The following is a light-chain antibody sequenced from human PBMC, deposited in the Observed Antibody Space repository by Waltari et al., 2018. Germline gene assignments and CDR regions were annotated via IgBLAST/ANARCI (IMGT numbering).Light chain of an antibody. V-gene: IGKV1-12*01. CDR2: SAS. CDR3: QQAYSFPFT. Sequence: DLQMTQSPSSVSASVGDRVTITCRASPDVSIYLAWYQQKPGKAPKFLIYSASSLQGGVPSRFIGSASGTNFTLTIDSLQPEDFATYYCQQAYSFPFTFGPGTKLDIK. CDR1: PDVSIY. J-gene: IGKJ3*01.